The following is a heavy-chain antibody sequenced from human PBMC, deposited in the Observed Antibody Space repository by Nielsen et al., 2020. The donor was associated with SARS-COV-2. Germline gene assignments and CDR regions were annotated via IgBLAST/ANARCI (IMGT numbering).Heavy chain of an antibody. CDR3: ARVRSSSFDAFDI. CDR2: ISYTGST. J-gene: IGHJ3*02. D-gene: IGHD2-2*01. CDR1: GGSIDSGDYY. V-gene: IGHV4-31*03. Sequence: SETLSLTCTVSGGSIDSGDYYWTWIRRHPEKGLEWIGYISYTGSTYSNPSLKSRLMMSLDTSRTHFSLNLNSVTAADTAVYYCARVRSSSFDAFDIWGPGTLVTVSS.